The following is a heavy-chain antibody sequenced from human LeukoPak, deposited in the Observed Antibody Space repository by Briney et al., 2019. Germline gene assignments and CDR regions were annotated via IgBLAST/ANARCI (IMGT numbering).Heavy chain of an antibody. J-gene: IGHJ4*02. D-gene: IGHD2-15*01. CDR3: ARDPTNGYCSGGTCSDY. CDR1: GFTFRNYW. CDR2: IKEDGSEK. Sequence: PGGSLRLSCAASGFTFRNYWVTWVRQAPGKGLEWVANIKEDGSEKYYVGSVKGRFTISRDNAENSLSLQMNSLRAEDTAVYYCARDPTNGYCSGGTCSDYWGQGTLVTVSS. V-gene: IGHV3-7*03.